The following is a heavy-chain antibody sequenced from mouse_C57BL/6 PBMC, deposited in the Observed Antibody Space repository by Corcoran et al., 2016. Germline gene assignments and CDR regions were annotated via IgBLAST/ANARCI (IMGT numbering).Heavy chain of an antibody. CDR3: ARSSLAFDY. CDR1: GYTFTTYG. CDR2: INTYSGVP. J-gene: IGHJ2*01. Sequence: QIQLVQSGPELKKPGETVKISCKASGYTFTTYGMSWVKQAPGKGLKWMGWINTYSGVPTDADDFKGRFAFSLETSASTAYLQINNHKNEDTATYFGARSSLAFDYWGQGTTLTVSS. V-gene: IGHV9-3*01.